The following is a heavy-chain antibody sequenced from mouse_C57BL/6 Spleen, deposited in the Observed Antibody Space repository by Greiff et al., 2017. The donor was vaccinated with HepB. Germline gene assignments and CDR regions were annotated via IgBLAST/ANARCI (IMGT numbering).Heavy chain of an antibody. CDR3: SYYDYDGAMDY. Sequence: VQLVESGPELVKPGASVKISCKASGYAFSSSWMNWVKQRPGKGLEWIGRIYPGDGDTNYNGKSKGKATLTADKSSSTAYMQLSSLTSEDSAVYFCSYYDYDGAMDYWGQGTSVTVSS. V-gene: IGHV1-82*01. CDR1: GYAFSSSW. J-gene: IGHJ4*01. CDR2: IYPGDGDT. D-gene: IGHD2-4*01.